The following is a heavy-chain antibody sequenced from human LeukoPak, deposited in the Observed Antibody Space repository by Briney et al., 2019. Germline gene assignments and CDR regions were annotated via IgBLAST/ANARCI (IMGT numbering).Heavy chain of an antibody. J-gene: IGHJ3*02. CDR3: ARVYSSSWPPPYFSFDI. Sequence: GGSLRLSCAASGFTVSSNYMSWVRQAPGKGLEWVSVIYSGGSTYYADSVKGRFTISRDNSKNTLYLQMNSLRAEDTAVYYCARVYSSSWPPPYFSFDIWGQGTMVTVSS. CDR2: IYSGGST. D-gene: IGHD6-13*01. CDR1: GFTVSSNY. V-gene: IGHV3-53*01.